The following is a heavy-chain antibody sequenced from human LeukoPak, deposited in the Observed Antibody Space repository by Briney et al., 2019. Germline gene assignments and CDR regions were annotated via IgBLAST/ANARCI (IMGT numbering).Heavy chain of an antibody. Sequence: SQTLSLTCSVSGGSISSGSYYWSWIRQPAGKGLEWIGRIYTSGSTNYNPSLKSRVTISVDTSKNQFSLKLSSVTAADTAVYYCAREGGYSGYGPFDYWGQGTLVTVSS. J-gene: IGHJ4*02. CDR3: AREGGYSGYGPFDY. D-gene: IGHD5-12*01. CDR1: GGSISSGSYY. CDR2: IYTSGST. V-gene: IGHV4-61*02.